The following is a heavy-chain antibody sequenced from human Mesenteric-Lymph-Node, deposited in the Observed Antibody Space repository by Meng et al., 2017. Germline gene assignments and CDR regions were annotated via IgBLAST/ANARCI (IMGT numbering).Heavy chain of an antibody. V-gene: IGHV1-18*01. CDR1: GGTFSSYA. Sequence: ASVKVSCKASGGTFSSYAISWVRQAPGQGLEWMGWISAYNGNTNYAQKLQGRVTMSTDTSTSTAYMELRSLRSDDTAVYYCARTGYCSGGSCYSDLGYFDYWGQGTLVTVSS. J-gene: IGHJ4*02. D-gene: IGHD2-15*01. CDR2: ISAYNGNT. CDR3: ARTGYCSGGSCYSDLGYFDY.